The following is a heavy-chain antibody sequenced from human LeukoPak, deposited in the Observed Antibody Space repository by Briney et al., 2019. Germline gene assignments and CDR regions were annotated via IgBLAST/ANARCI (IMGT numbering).Heavy chain of an antibody. J-gene: IGHJ4*02. V-gene: IGHV3-9*03. Sequence: SRSLATSCAASGFTFHDYAMHWVRHAPGKGLEWVSGISWNSGNIVYADSVKGRFTISRDNAKNSLYLQMDSLRAEDMALYYCAKGQTIITTSTFDHWGQG. CDR1: GFTFHDYA. CDR2: ISWNSGNI. CDR3: AKGQTIITTSTFDH. D-gene: IGHD3-3*01.